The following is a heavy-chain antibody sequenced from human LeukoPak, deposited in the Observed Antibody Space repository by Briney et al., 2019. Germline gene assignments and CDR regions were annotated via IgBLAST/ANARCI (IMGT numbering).Heavy chain of an antibody. CDR3: ARGSDPNSYYYYMDV. V-gene: IGHV4-38-2*01. J-gene: IGHJ6*03. D-gene: IGHD1-1*01. Sequence: PSETLSLTCAVSGYSISSGYYWGWIRQPPGKGLEWIGSIYHSGSTYYNPSLKSRLTISVDTSKNQFSTKLSSVTAADTAVYYCARGSDPNSYYYYMDVWGKGTTVTVSS. CDR2: IYHSGST. CDR1: GYSISSGYY.